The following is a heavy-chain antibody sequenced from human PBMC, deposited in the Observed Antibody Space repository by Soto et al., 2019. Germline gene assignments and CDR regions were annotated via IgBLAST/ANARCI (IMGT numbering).Heavy chain of an antibody. V-gene: IGHV4-4*02. Sequence: SETLSLTCAVSGDSISSRYWWSWVRQPPGKGLEWIGEIYHTGSTNYNPSLKSRVAISIDKSKNQFSLNLSSVTAADTAVYYCASKFGELLADAFDIWGQGTMVTVSS. CDR3: ASKFGELLADAFDI. J-gene: IGHJ3*02. D-gene: IGHD3-10*01. CDR2: IYHTGST. CDR1: GDSISSRYW.